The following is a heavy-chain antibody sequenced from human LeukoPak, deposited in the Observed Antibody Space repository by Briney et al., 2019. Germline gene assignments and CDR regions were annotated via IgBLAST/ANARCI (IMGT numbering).Heavy chain of an antibody. V-gene: IGHV1-8*01. Sequence: GASVKVPCKASGYTFTSYDINWVRQATGQGLEWMGWMNPNSGNTGYAQKFQGRVTMTRNTSISTAYMELSSLRSEDTAVYYCATSQGLVRYFDYWGQGTLVTVSS. CDR1: GYTFTSYD. J-gene: IGHJ4*02. CDR3: ATSQGLVRYFDY. CDR2: MNPNSGNT.